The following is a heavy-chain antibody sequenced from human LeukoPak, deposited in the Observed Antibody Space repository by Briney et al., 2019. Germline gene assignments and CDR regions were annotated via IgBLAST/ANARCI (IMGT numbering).Heavy chain of an antibody. D-gene: IGHD3-9*01. Sequence: GRSLRLSCAASGFTFSSYAMHWVRQAPGKGLGWVAVISYDGSNKYYADSVKGRFTISRDNSKNTLYLQMNSLRAEDTAVYYCARDPQLRYFDWTLGSLDYWGQGTLVTVSS. J-gene: IGHJ4*02. V-gene: IGHV3-30-3*01. CDR3: ARDPQLRYFDWTLGSLDY. CDR1: GFTFSSYA. CDR2: ISYDGSNK.